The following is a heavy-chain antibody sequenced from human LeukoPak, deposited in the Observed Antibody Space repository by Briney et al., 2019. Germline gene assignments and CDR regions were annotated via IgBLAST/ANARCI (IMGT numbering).Heavy chain of an antibody. D-gene: IGHD2-2*01. Sequence: GGSLRLSCAASGFTFSSYAMSWVRQAPGKGLEWVSAISGSGGSTYYADSVKGRFTISRDNSKNTLYLQMNGLRAEDTAVYYCAKVVIVVVPAAMDYWGQGTLVTVSS. J-gene: IGHJ4*02. V-gene: IGHV3-23*01. CDR1: GFTFSSYA. CDR2: ISGSGGST. CDR3: AKVVIVVVPAAMDY.